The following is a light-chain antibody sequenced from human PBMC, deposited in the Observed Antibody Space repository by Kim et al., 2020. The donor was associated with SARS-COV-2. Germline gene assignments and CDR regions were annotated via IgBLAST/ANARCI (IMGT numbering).Light chain of an antibody. CDR1: QSVSSN. V-gene: IGKV3-15*01. J-gene: IGKJ1*01. Sequence: EIVMTQSPATLSVSPGERATLSCRASQSVSSNLAWYQQKPGQAPRLLIYGASTRATGIPARFSGSGSGTEFTLTISSLQSGDFAVYYCPQYNNWPPWTFGQGTKVEIK. CDR3: PQYNNWPPWT. CDR2: GAS.